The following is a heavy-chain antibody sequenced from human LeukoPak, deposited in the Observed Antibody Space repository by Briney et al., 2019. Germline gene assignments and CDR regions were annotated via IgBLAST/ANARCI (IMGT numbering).Heavy chain of an antibody. J-gene: IGHJ3*02. Sequence: GGSLRLSCAASGFTFNTYSMNWVRQAPGEWLEWVADIKQDGSEKYYVDSVRGRFTISRDNAKNSLYLQMNNLRAEDTAVYYCARDGVWAGGSYFGSAFDIWGQGTMVTVSS. CDR1: GFTFNTYS. CDR2: IKQDGSEK. CDR3: ARDGVWAGGSYFGSAFDI. D-gene: IGHD1-26*01. V-gene: IGHV3-7*01.